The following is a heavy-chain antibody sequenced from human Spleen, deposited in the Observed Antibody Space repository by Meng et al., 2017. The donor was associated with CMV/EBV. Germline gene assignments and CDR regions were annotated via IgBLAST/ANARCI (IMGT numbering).Heavy chain of an antibody. CDR2: ISGSGGST. CDR3: ARDDFWTGHPYSYYTMDV. Sequence: GESLKISCAASGFTFSSYAMSWVRQAPGKGLEWVSAISGSGGSTFYADSVKGRFTISRDNSKNTLYLQMNSLRAEDTAVYYCARDDFWTGHPYSYYTMDVWGHGTTVTVSS. D-gene: IGHD3/OR15-3a*01. J-gene: IGHJ6*02. V-gene: IGHV3-23*01. CDR1: GFTFSSYA.